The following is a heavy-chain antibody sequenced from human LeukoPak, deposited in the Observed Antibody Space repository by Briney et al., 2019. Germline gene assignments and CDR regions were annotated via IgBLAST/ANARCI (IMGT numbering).Heavy chain of an antibody. V-gene: IGHV3-23*01. CDR1: GFTFSSYA. D-gene: IGHD3-10*01. Sequence: PGGSLRLSCAASGFTFSSYAMSWVRQAPGKGLEWVSAISGSGGSTYYADSVKGRFTISRDNSKNTLYLQMNSLRAEDTAVYYCARDSYYYGSGSPSDVWGQGTTVTVSS. CDR2: ISGSGGST. J-gene: IGHJ6*02. CDR3: ARDSYYYGSGSPSDV.